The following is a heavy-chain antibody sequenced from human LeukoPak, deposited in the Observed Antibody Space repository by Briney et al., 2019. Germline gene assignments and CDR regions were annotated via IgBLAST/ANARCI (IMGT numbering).Heavy chain of an antibody. J-gene: IGHJ3*02. CDR1: GYTFTSYG. V-gene: IGHV1-18*01. Sequence: ASVKVSCKASGYTFTSYGISWVRQAPGQGLEWMGWISAYNGNTNYAQKLQGRVTMTTDTSTSTAYMELRSLRSEDTAVYYCAKAEYSSPRGAFDIWGQGTMVTVSS. D-gene: IGHD6-13*01. CDR3: AKAEYSSPRGAFDI. CDR2: ISAYNGNT.